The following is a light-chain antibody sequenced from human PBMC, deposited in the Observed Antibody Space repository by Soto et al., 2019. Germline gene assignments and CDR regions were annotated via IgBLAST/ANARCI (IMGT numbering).Light chain of an antibody. Sequence: EIVMTQSPATLSVSPGERATLSCRASQSVSSNLAWYQQKPGQAPRLLIYGASTRATVIPASFSGSGSGTEFTLTISSLQSEDFAVYYCQKYNNWPPTFGQGTRLEIK. V-gene: IGKV3-15*01. J-gene: IGKJ5*01. CDR3: QKYNNWPPT. CDR1: QSVSSN. CDR2: GAS.